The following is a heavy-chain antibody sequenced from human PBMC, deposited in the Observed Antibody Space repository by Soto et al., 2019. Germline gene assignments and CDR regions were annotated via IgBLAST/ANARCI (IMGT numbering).Heavy chain of an antibody. J-gene: IGHJ5*02. D-gene: IGHD3-3*01. CDR1: GGSISSGGYY. CDR2: IYYSGST. CDR3: ARTVTERFLEWLLNLGWFDP. V-gene: IGHV4-31*03. Sequence: QVQLQESGPGLVKPSQTLSLTCTVSGGSISSGGYYWSWIRQHPGKSLEWIGYIYYSGSTYYNPSLKSRVTISVDTSKNQFSLKLSSVTAADTAVYYCARTVTERFLEWLLNLGWFDPWGQGTLVTVSS.